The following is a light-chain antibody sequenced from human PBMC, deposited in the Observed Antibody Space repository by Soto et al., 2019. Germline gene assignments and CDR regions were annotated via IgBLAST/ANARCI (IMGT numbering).Light chain of an antibody. CDR2: DAS. Sequence: EIVLTQTPAPLSFSPGERATPSCGSSQSVSSSYLAWYQQKPGLAPRLLIYDASSRATGIPDRFSGSGSGTDFTLTISRLEPEDFAVYYCQQYGSSLPITFGQGTRLEIK. V-gene: IGKV3D-20*01. CDR1: QSVSSSY. CDR3: QQYGSSLPIT. J-gene: IGKJ5*01.